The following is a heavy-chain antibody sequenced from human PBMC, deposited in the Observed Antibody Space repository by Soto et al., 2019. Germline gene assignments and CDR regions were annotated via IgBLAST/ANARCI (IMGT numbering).Heavy chain of an antibody. CDR2: IYSGGST. Sequence: PGGSLRLSCAASGFTVTSNSMSWVRQAPGEGLEWVSAIYSGGSTYYADSVKGRFTISRDNSKNTVYLQMNSLRAEDTAVYYCARDRYYYGMDVWGQGTTVTVSS. CDR1: GFTVTSNS. V-gene: IGHV3-53*01. CDR3: ARDRYYYGMDV. J-gene: IGHJ6*02.